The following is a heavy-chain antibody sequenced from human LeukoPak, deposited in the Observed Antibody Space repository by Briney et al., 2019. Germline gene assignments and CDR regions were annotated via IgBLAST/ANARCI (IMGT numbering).Heavy chain of an antibody. V-gene: IGHV3-23*01. CDR1: GFTFSSYA. D-gene: IGHD6-19*01. Sequence: GGSLRLSCAASGFTFSSYAMSWARQAPGKGLEWVSAISGSGGSTYYADSVKGRFTISRDNSKNTLYLQMNSLRAEDTAVYCCAKFRGYSSGFLNWGQGTLVTVSS. CDR2: ISGSGGST. CDR3: AKFRGYSSGFLN. J-gene: IGHJ4*02.